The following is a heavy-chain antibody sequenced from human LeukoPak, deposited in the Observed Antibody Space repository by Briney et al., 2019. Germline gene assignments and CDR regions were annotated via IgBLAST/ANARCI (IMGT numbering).Heavy chain of an antibody. D-gene: IGHD5-12*01. CDR1: GVSISSYY. J-gene: IGHJ4*02. V-gene: IGHV4-59*01. CDR3: AREEGGYELFDY. CDR2: IYYSGST. Sequence: SETLSLTCTVSGVSISSYYWSWIRQPPGKGLEWIGYIYYSGSTNYNPSLKSRVTISVDTSKNQFSLKLSSVTAADTAVYYCAREEGGYELFDYWGQGTLVTVSS.